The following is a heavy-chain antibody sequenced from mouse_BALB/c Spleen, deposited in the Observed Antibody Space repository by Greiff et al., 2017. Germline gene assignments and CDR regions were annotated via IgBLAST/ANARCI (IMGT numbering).Heavy chain of an antibody. V-gene: IGHV3-8*02. Sequence: EVQLQQSGPSLVKPSQTLSLTCSVTGDSITSGYWNWIRKFPGNKLEYMGYISYSGSTYYNPSLKSRISITRDTSKNQYYLQLNSVTTEDTATYYCARRYYRYSYWYFDVWGAGTTVTVSS. D-gene: IGHD2-14*01. J-gene: IGHJ1*01. CDR3: ARRYYRYSYWYFDV. CDR2: ISYSGST. CDR1: GDSITSGY.